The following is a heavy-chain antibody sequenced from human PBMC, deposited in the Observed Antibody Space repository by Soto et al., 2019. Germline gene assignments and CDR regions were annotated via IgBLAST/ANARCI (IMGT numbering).Heavy chain of an antibody. CDR3: ARVGRTRATVTTDAFDV. J-gene: IGHJ3*01. V-gene: IGHV4-4*07. CDR1: GGSISGYY. Sequence: QVQLQESGPGLVKPSETLSLTCTVSGGSISGYYWSWIRQPAGKRREWIGRIYASGNTNKNPSLKSRVTMSVDTSKNQFSLRLNSVTAADTAVYYCARVGRTRATVTTDAFDVWGQGTKVTVSS. D-gene: IGHD4-17*01. CDR2: IYASGNT.